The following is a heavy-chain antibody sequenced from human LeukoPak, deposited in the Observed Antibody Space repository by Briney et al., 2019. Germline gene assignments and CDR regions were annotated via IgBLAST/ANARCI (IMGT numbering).Heavy chain of an antibody. Sequence: GGSLRLSCAASGFTFSDYAMSWVRQAPGKGLEWVSAISGRGDSTYYADSVKGRFTISRDNSKNTLYLQMNSLRAEDTAVYYCARDPGLWFGEQEADDDAFDIWGQGTMVTVSS. CDR1: GFTFSDYA. D-gene: IGHD3-10*01. V-gene: IGHV3-23*01. CDR2: ISGRGDST. CDR3: ARDPGLWFGEQEADDDAFDI. J-gene: IGHJ3*02.